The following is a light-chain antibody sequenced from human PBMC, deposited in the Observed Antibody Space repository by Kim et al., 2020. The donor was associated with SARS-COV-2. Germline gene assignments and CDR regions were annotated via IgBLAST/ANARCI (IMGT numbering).Light chain of an antibody. CDR2: GAS. J-gene: IGKJ2*01. CDR3: QQYNDWPLYT. V-gene: IGKV3-15*01. CDR1: RSVGSN. Sequence: EIVMTQSPATLSVSPGERATLSCRASRSVGSNLAWYQQKPGQAPSLLIYGASTRATGIPARFSGSGSGTEFTLSISSLQSEDFAVYYCQQYNDWPLYTFGQGTKLEI.